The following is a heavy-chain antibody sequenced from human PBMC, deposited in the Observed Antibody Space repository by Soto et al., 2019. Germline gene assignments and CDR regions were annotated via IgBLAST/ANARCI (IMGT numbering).Heavy chain of an antibody. J-gene: IGHJ4*02. CDR3: ASVLFYDSSGSRGDFDY. CDR2: ISSDGSNK. V-gene: IGHV3-30-3*01. CDR1: GFTFSSYA. Sequence: QVQLVESGGGVVQPGRSLRLSCAASGFTFSSYAMHWVRQAPGKGLEWVAVISSDGSNKYYADSVKGRFTISSDNSKNTLYLQMNGVRAEDTAVYYCASVLFYDSSGSRGDFDYWGQGTLVTVYS. D-gene: IGHD3-22*01.